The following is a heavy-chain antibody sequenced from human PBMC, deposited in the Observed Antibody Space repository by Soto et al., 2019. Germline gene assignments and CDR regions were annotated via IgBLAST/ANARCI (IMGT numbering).Heavy chain of an antibody. CDR2: NVVGSGNT. J-gene: IGHJ4*02. CDR1: GFTFTSSA. Sequence: QMQLVQSGPEVKKPGTSVKVSCKASGFTFTSSAVQWVRQARGQRLEWIGWNVVGSGNTNYAQKFQERVTITRDMSTSTAYMELSSLRSEDTAVYYCAAGGKRQWLVFWGQGTLVTVSS. V-gene: IGHV1-58*01. D-gene: IGHD6-19*01. CDR3: AAGGKRQWLVF.